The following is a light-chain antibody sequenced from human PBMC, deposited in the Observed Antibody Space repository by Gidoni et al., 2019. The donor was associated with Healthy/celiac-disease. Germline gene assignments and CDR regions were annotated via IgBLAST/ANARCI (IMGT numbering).Light chain of an antibody. Sequence: DMVMTQSPLSLPVTPGEPASISCRSSQSLLHSNGYNYLDWYLQKPGQSPQLLIYLGSNRASGVPDRFSGSGSGTDFTLKISRVEADDVGVYYCMPALQTPPAFGQGTKVENK. CDR2: LGS. V-gene: IGKV2-28*01. J-gene: IGKJ1*01. CDR3: MPALQTPPA. CDR1: QSLLHSNGYNY.